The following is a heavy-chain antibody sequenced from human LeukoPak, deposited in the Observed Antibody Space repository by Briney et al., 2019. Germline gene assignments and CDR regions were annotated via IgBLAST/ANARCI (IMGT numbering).Heavy chain of an antibody. Sequence: GGSLRLSCAASGFTFSSYSMNWVRRAPGKGLEWVSYISSSSSTIYYADSVKGRFTISRDNAKNTLYLQMNSLRAEDTAVYYCAKGARRETMIVVVRLYYFDYWGQGTLVTVSS. D-gene: IGHD3-22*01. V-gene: IGHV3-48*01. CDR2: ISSSSSTI. CDR3: AKGARRETMIVVVRLYYFDY. J-gene: IGHJ4*02. CDR1: GFTFSSYS.